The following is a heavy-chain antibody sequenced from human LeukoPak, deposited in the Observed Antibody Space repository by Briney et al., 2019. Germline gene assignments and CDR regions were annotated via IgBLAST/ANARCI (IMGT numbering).Heavy chain of an antibody. CDR3: AGHGRYYDSSGSIDY. Sequence: PSETLSLTCTVSGGSISSSSYYWGWIRQPPGKGLEWIGSIYYSGSTYYNPSLKSRVTISVDTSKNQFSLKLSSVTAADTAVYYCAGHGRYYDSSGSIDYWGQGTLVTVSS. CDR1: GGSISSSSYY. D-gene: IGHD3-22*01. J-gene: IGHJ4*02. V-gene: IGHV4-39*01. CDR2: IYYSGST.